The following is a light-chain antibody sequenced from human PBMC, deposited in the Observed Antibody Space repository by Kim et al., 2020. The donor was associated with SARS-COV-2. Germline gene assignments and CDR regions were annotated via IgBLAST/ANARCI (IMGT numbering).Light chain of an antibody. Sequence: SSELTQDPAVSVALGQTVRITCQGDSLRSYYATWYQQKPRQAPVLVIYGSNNRPSGIPDRFSGSASGNTASLTLSWAQAEDEAEFYCQSRDSGGNVIFGGGTQLTVL. CDR2: GSN. J-gene: IGLJ2*01. CDR1: SLRSYY. CDR3: QSRDSGGNVI. V-gene: IGLV3-19*01.